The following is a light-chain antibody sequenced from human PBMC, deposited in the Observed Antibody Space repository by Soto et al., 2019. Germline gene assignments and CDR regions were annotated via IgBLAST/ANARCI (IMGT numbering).Light chain of an antibody. CDR3: QQYNSYSPT. J-gene: IGKJ1*01. CDR1: QSISSW. CDR2: DAS. V-gene: IGKV1-5*01. Sequence: DIQMTQSPSTLSASVGDRVTITCRASQSISSWLAWYHQKPGKAPKLLIYDASSLEIGVPSRFSGSGSGTEFTLIIISLQPDDFATVYCQQYNSYSPTFGQGTKVEIK.